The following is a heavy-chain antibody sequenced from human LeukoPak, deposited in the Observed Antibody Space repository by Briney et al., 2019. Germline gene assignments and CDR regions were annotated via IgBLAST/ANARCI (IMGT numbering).Heavy chain of an antibody. CDR2: INTNGSPT. CDR3: AGDLISGSGSLGY. D-gene: IGHD3-10*01. Sequence: PGGSLRLSCAASGFTFSSYAMSWVRQAPGKGLVWVARINTNGSPTQYADSVKGRFTISRDSAKTTLYLQMNSLRDEDTAVYYCAGDLISGSGSLGYWGQGTLVTVSS. J-gene: IGHJ4*02. CDR1: GFTFSSYA. V-gene: IGHV3-74*01.